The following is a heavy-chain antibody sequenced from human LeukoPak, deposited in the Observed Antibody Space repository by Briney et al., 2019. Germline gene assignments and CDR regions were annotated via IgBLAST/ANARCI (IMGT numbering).Heavy chain of an antibody. CDR3: ASIAAAGNG. CDR1: GGSISRSTLY. D-gene: IGHD6-13*01. CDR2: IYYAGST. Sequence: PSETVSHTCTVSGGSISRSTLYWGWIRQPPGKGLEWIGSIYYAGSTYYNPSLESRVTMSVDTSKNQFSLRLRSVTAADTAVYYCASIAAAGNGWGEGAQVIVSS. V-gene: IGHV4-39*01. J-gene: IGHJ4*02.